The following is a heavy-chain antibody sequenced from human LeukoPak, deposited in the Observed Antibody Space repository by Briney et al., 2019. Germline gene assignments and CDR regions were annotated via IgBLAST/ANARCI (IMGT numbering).Heavy chain of an antibody. D-gene: IGHD2-2*01. CDR2: INHGGST. CDR3: ARDAGHQLSRRNYYAMDV. V-gene: IGHV4-34*01. Sequence: SETLSLTCAVYGGSFSGFYWSWVRQPPGTGLEWIGEINHGGSTNHNPSLKSRVTISVDTSKNQFSLKLASVTAADTAVYYCARDAGHQLSRRNYYAMDVWGQGTTVTVSS. J-gene: IGHJ6*02. CDR1: GGSFSGFY.